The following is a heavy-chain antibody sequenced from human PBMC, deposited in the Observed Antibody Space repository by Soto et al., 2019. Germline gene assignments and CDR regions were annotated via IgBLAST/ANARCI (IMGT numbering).Heavy chain of an antibody. CDR2: ISGTSSTI. CDR1: GFTFSGYS. Sequence: EVQLVESRGGLVQPGGSLRLSCAASGFTFSGYSLNWVRQAPGKGLEWVSYISGTSSTIYYADSVEGRFTISRDNAKKSLYLQMNSLRAEDTAVYYCARDRAEDYWGQGTLVTVSS. CDR3: ARDRAEDY. J-gene: IGHJ4*02. V-gene: IGHV3-48*01.